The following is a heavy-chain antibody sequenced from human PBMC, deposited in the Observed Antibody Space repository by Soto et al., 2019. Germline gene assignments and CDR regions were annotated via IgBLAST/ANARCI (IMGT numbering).Heavy chain of an antibody. D-gene: IGHD2-21*02. Sequence: QVQLVESGGGVVQPGRSLRLSCAASGFTFSKFGMHWLRQAPGRGLEWVAGISNDGSDEYYEDSVKGRFNISRDNSKITLSLQMNSLRFEDTAVYFCAKDRRKWGDSPFEKWGQGTLVTVSS. J-gene: IGHJ4*02. V-gene: IGHV3-30*18. CDR1: GFTFSKFG. CDR2: ISNDGSDE. CDR3: AKDRRKWGDSPFEK.